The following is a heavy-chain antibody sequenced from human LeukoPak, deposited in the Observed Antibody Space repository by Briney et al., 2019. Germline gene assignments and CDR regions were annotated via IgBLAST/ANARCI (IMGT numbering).Heavy chain of an antibody. CDR3: ARGQLEWFVDGKALDY. CDR2: IWYDGSNK. J-gene: IGHJ4*02. Sequence: GGSLRLSCAASGFNFSSYGMHWVRQAPGKGLEWVAVIWYDGSNKYYADSVKGRFTISRDNPKNTLYLQMNSLRAEDTAVYYWARGQLEWFVDGKALDYWGQGTLVTVSS. V-gene: IGHV3-33*01. CDR1: GFNFSSYG. D-gene: IGHD3-3*01.